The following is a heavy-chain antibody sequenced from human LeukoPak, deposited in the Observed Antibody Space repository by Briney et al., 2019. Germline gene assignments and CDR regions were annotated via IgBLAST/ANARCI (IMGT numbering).Heavy chain of an antibody. J-gene: IGHJ4*02. CDR3: ARGAVVLGYCSGGSCYTSKNFDY. CDR1: GYSFTSYW. V-gene: IGHV5-51*01. Sequence: GESLKISCKGSGYSFTSYWIGWVRPMLGKGLEWMGIIYPGDSDTRYSPSFQGQVTISADKSISTAYLQWSSLKASDTAMYYCARGAVVLGYCSGGSCYTSKNFDYWGQGTLVTVSS. D-gene: IGHD2-15*01. CDR2: IYPGDSDT.